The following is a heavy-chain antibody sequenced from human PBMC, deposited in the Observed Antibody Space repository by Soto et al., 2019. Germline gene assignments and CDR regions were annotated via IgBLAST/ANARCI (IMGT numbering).Heavy chain of an antibody. CDR2: ISGSGGST. CDR1: RFTFSSYS. Sequence: GGSLRLSCAASRFTFSSYSMSWVRQAPGKGLEWVSAISGSGGSTYYADSVKGRFTISRDNSKNTLYLQMNSLRAEDTAVYYCAKDYSSGYYYNWFDPLGQGTLVT. J-gene: IGHJ5*02. D-gene: IGHD3-22*01. V-gene: IGHV3-23*01. CDR3: AKDYSSGYYYNWFDP.